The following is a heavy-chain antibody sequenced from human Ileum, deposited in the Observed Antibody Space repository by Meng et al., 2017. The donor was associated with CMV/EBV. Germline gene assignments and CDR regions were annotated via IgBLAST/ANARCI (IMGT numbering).Heavy chain of an antibody. CDR3: AKATDFES. CDR2: IRDGGET. CDR1: GFTFNTYA. V-gene: IGHV3-23*01. J-gene: IGHJ4*01. D-gene: IGHD4-11*01. Sequence: GGSLRLSCTASGFTFNTYALNWVRQAPGKGLEWVSGIRDGGETCYADSVKGRFTISRDDSKNTLYLQMNILRGEDTALYYCAKATDFESWGQGTQVTVSS.